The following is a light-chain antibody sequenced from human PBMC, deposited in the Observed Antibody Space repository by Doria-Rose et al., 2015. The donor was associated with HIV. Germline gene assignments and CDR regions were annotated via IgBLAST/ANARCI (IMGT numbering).Light chain of an antibody. CDR1: PSLLYTSMNY. Sequence: DIRMTQAPAALGMSLGARATLNSKSDPSLLYTSMNYLAWYQQKPGQPPKLLIYSASTRQSGVPARFSGSGSGTDFTLTISSLEAEDVAVYYCQQYYDTPSFGPGTTVDIK. J-gene: IGKJ3*01. V-gene: IGKV4-1*01. CDR3: QQYYDTPS. CDR2: SAS.